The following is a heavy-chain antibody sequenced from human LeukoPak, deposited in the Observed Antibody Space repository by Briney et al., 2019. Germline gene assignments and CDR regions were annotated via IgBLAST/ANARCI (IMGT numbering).Heavy chain of an antibody. CDR3: ARVSGYSGTWYVDY. CDR2: ILYDGSNK. Sequence: AGGSLRLSCVASGFTFKSYGMHWVRQAPGKGLEGVAIILYDGSNKYYADFLKARFTTSRDNSKNTLYLQMNSLRADDTAVYYCARVSGYSGTWYVDYWGQGTLVTVSS. V-gene: IGHV3-33*01. CDR1: GFTFKSYG. D-gene: IGHD6-13*01. J-gene: IGHJ4*02.